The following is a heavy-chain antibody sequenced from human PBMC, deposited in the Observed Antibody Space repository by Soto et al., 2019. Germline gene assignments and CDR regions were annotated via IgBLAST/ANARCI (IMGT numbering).Heavy chain of an antibody. CDR3: ARLPAAGMKAFYYYGMDV. J-gene: IGHJ6*02. CDR1: GGTFSSYA. CDR2: IIPIFGTA. Sequence: SVKVSWKASGGTFSSYAISWVRQAPGQGLEWMGGIIPIFGTANYAQKFQGRVTITADESTSTAYMELSSLRSEDTAVYYCARLPAAGMKAFYYYGMDVWGQGTTVTVSS. V-gene: IGHV1-69*13. D-gene: IGHD6-13*01.